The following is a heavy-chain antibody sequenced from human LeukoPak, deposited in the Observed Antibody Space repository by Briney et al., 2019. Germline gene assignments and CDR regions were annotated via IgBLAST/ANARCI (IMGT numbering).Heavy chain of an antibody. J-gene: IGHJ4*02. D-gene: IGHD6-13*01. CDR3: ARDGRRAAGDFNY. Sequence: SETLSLTCTVSGGSISSYYWSWIRQPPGKGLEWIGYIYYSGSTNYNPSLKSRVTISVDTSKNQFSLKLSSVTAADTAVYYCARDGRRAAGDFNYWGQGTLVTVSS. CDR2: IYYSGST. CDR1: GGSISSYY. V-gene: IGHV4-59*01.